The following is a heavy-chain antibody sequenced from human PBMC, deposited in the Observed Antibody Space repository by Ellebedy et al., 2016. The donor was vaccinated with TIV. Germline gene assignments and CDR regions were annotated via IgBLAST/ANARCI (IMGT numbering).Heavy chain of an antibody. D-gene: IGHD2-2*01. CDR3: ARYIVVVPAAMRAFDI. J-gene: IGHJ3*02. CDR2: ISAYNGNT. V-gene: IGHV1-18*01. Sequence: AASVKVSCKASGYTFTSYGISWVRQAPGQGLEWMGWISAYNGNTNYAQKLQGRVTMTTDTSTSTAYMELRSLRSDDTAVYYCARYIVVVPAAMRAFDIWGQGTMVTVSS. CDR1: GYTFTSYG.